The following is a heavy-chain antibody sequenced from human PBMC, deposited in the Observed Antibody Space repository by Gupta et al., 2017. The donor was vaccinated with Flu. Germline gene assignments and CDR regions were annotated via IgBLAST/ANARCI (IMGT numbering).Heavy chain of an antibody. V-gene: IGHV4-59*01. CDR3: ARTGYSYGVPCYSGMDV. Sequence: QVQLQESGPRLVKPSETLSLTCSVSGGSLNSYFWNWIRQPPGKALEWIGHVYNSEKTNYNPSLKSRVSILVDTSKSQVSLNLTSVTVADTAVYYCARTGYSYGVPCYSGMDVWGQGTTVSVSS. J-gene: IGHJ6*02. CDR2: VYNSEKT. D-gene: IGHD5-18*01. CDR1: GGSLNSYF.